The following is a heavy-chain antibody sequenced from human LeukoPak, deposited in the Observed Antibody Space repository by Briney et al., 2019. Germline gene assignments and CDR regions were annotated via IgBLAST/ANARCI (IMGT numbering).Heavy chain of an antibody. CDR1: GGSISPYF. CDR2: ISYTRST. J-gene: IGHJ5*02. D-gene: IGHD3-10*01. Sequence: KPSETLSLTCTVSGGSISPYFWSWIRQPPGKGLEWIGYISYTRSTNYNPSLKSRVTISVDTSKNQFSLQLTSVTAADTAVYYCARDDYRGVTNFDPWGQGTLVTVSS. V-gene: IGHV4-59*01. CDR3: ARDDYRGVTNFDP.